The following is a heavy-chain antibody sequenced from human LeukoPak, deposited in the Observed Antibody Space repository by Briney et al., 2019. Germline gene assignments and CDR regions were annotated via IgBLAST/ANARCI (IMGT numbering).Heavy chain of an antibody. V-gene: IGHV3-11*01. J-gene: IGHJ4*02. Sequence: GGSLRLSCAASGCTFSDYYMSWIRQAPGKGLEWVSYISSSGSTIYYADSVKGRFTISRDNAKNSLYLQMNSLRAEDTAVYYCARQLXLLEGXXXFDYWGQGTXVTVSS. CDR1: GCTFSDYY. CDR2: ISSSGSTI. CDR3: ARQLXLLEGXXXFDY. D-gene: IGHD1-7*01.